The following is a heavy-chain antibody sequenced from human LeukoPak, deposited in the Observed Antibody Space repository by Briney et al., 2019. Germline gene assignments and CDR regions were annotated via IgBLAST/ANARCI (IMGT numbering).Heavy chain of an antibody. CDR3: ATMVRGSIDY. J-gene: IGHJ4*02. CDR2: IYYSGST. CDR1: GGSISSYY. V-gene: IGHV4-59*08. Sequence: SETLSLTCTVSGGSISSYYWSWIRQPPGKGLEWIGYIYYSGSTNYNPSLKSRVTISVDTSKNQFSLKLSSVTAADTAVYYCATMVRGSIDYWGRGTLVTVSS. D-gene: IGHD3-10*01.